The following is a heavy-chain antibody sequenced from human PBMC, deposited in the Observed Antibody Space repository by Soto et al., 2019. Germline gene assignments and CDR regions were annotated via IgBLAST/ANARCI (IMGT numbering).Heavy chain of an antibody. CDR1: GFTFSSYG. Sequence: QVQLVESGGGVVQPGRSLRLSCAASGFTFSSYGMHWVRQAPGKGLEWVAVISYDGSNKYYADSVKGRFTISRDNSKNTLYLQMNSLRAEDTAVYYCAKDMQQLVLHYYYGMDVWGQGTTVTVSS. J-gene: IGHJ6*02. CDR2: ISYDGSNK. CDR3: AKDMQQLVLHYYYGMDV. D-gene: IGHD6-13*01. V-gene: IGHV3-30*18.